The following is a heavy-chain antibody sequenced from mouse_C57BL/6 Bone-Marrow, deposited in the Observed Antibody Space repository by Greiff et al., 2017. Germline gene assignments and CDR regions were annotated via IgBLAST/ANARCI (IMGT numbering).Heavy chain of an antibody. D-gene: IGHD1-1*01. CDR1: GSTFTDYE. J-gene: IGHJ2*01. V-gene: IGHV1-15*01. CDR2: IDPETGGT. CDR3: TSFNYYGSSADY. Sequence: VQLQQSGAELVRPGASVTLSCKASGSTFTDYEMHWVKQTPVHGLEWIGAIDPETGGTAYNQKFKGKAILTADKSSSTAYMELRSLTSEDSAVYYCTSFNYYGSSADYWGQGTTLTVSA.